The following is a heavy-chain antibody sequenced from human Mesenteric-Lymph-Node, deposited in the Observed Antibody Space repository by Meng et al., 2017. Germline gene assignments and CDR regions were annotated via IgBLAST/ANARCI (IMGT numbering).Heavy chain of an antibody. V-gene: IGHV4-34*01. CDR2: INHSGST. CDR3: AYSGSYYPDY. D-gene: IGHD1-26*01. Sequence: VQRQQWGGGLLKPSETLSLACAVYCGSFSGYYWSGHRQPPGNGLEWIGEINHSGSTNYNPSLKSRVTISVDTSKNQFSLKLSSVTAADTAVYYCAYSGSYYPDYWGQGTLVTVSS. J-gene: IGHJ4*02. CDR1: CGSFSGYY.